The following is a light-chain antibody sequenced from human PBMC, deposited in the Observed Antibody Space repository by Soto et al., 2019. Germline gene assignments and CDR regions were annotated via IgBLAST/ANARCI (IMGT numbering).Light chain of an antibody. CDR3: QQYNSYWYT. Sequence: DIQMTQSPSTLSASVGDRVTITCRASQSISSWLAWYQQKPGKAPKLLIYKASSLESGVPSRFSGSGSGTEFTLTISSLQPDDFATYYCQQYNSYWYTFGQGTKLAIK. V-gene: IGKV1-5*03. CDR1: QSISSW. CDR2: KAS. J-gene: IGKJ2*01.